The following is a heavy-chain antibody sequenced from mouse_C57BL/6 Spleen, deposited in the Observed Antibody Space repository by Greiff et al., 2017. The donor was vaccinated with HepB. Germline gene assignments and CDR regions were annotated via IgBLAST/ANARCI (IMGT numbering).Heavy chain of an antibody. V-gene: IGHV5-4*01. D-gene: IGHD4-1*01. CDR2: ISDGGSYT. CDR3: AREAPGPFDY. Sequence: EVKVEESGGGLVKPGGSLKLSCAASGFTFSSYAMSWVRQTPEKRLEWVATISDGGSYTYYPDNVKGRFTISRDNAKNNLYLQMSHLKSEDTAMYYCAREAPGPFDYWGQGTTLTVSS. J-gene: IGHJ2*01. CDR1: GFTFSSYA.